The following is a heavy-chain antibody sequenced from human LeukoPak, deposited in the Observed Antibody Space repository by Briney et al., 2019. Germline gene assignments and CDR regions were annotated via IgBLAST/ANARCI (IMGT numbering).Heavy chain of an antibody. Sequence: SETLSLTCTVSGGSISSYYWSWIRQPPGKGLEWIGYIYTSGSTNYNPSLKSRVTMSVDTSKNQFSLKLSSVTAADTAVYYCARGIGYSYGYNWFDPWGQGTLVTVSS. J-gene: IGHJ5*02. D-gene: IGHD5-18*01. CDR2: IYTSGST. V-gene: IGHV4-4*09. CDR1: GGSISSYY. CDR3: ARGIGYSYGYNWFDP.